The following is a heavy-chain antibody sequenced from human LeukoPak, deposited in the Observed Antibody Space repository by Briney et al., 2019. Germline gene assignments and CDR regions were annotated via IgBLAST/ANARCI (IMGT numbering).Heavy chain of an antibody. V-gene: IGHV3-53*01. J-gene: IGHJ4*02. CDR1: GFTVSDNN. CDR3: VRVHGGGC. Sequence: GGSLRLSCAASGFTVSDNNMIWVRQAPGKGLEWVSSLHRDGGVRYADSVNGRFTISRDDSKNTLSLQMSSLRDEDTAVYYCVRVHGGGCWGQGTLVTVSS. CDR2: LHRDGGV. D-gene: IGHD3-16*01.